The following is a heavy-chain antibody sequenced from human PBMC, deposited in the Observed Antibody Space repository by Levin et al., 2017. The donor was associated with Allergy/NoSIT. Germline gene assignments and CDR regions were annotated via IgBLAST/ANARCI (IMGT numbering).Heavy chain of an antibody. CDR2: IYYSGST. V-gene: IGHV4-59*01. J-gene: IGHJ4*02. CDR1: GDSINNYY. Sequence: PSQTLSLTCPVSGDSINNYYWSWLRQPPGKGLEWIGYIYYSGSTNYNPSLKSRVTISVDTSKNQFSLKLSSVTAADTAVYYCARDPSTFYFDYWGQGTLVTVSS. CDR3: ARDPSTFYFDY.